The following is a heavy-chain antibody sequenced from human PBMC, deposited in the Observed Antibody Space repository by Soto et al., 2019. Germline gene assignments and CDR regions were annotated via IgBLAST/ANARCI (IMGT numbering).Heavy chain of an antibody. D-gene: IGHD3-3*01. CDR1: GYTFNSYW. J-gene: IGHJ6*02. CDR2: MSAGDFDT. CDR3: ARQREYDFWSGYFTPGNYYGMDV. Sequence: PGETVKISCXASGYTFNSYWIRWVRQTPGKGLEWVAIMSAGDFDTSYSQSFQGQVTISAHKSISTAYLQWSSLKASDTAMYYCARQREYDFWSGYFTPGNYYGMDVWGQGTTVTVSS. V-gene: IGHV5-51*01.